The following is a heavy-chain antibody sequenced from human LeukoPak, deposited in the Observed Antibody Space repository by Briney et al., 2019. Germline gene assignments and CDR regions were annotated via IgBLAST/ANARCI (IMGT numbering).Heavy chain of an antibody. CDR1: GGSFSNYY. CDR2: GHHSGST. V-gene: IGHV4-34*01. CDR3: ASESVALAGIDY. D-gene: IGHD6-19*01. Sequence: SETLSLTCAVYGGSFSNYYWTWIRQPPGKGLEWIGEGHHSGSTNYNPSLKSRVTISVDTSKNQFSLKLSSVTAADTAVYYCASESVALAGIDYWGQGTLVTVSS. J-gene: IGHJ4*02.